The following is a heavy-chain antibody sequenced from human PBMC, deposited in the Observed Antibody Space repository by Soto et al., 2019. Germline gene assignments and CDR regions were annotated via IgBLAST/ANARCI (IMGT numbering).Heavy chain of an antibody. Sequence: QVQLVQSGAEVKKPGSSVKVSCKASGGTFSSYAISWVRQAPGQGLEWMGGIIPIFGTANYAQKFQGRVTITADESTSTAYMELRSLRSEDTAVYYCARDRYCTNGVCYDDAFDIWGQGTMVTVSS. CDR2: IIPIFGTA. CDR1: GGTFSSYA. CDR3: ARDRYCTNGVCYDDAFDI. J-gene: IGHJ3*02. D-gene: IGHD2-8*01. V-gene: IGHV1-69*01.